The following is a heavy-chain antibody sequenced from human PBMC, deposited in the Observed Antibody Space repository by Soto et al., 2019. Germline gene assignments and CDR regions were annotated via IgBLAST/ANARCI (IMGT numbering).Heavy chain of an antibody. CDR2: ISSSSSYI. J-gene: IGHJ3*02. D-gene: IGHD6-6*01. Sequence: EVQLVESGGGLVKPGGSLRLSCAASGFTFSSYSMNWVRQAPGKGLEWVSSISSSSSYIYYADSVKGRFTISRDNAKNSLYLQMNSLRAEDTAVYYCARATRGREYSSSFDAFDIWGQGTMVTVSS. CDR3: ARATRGREYSSSFDAFDI. CDR1: GFTFSSYS. V-gene: IGHV3-21*01.